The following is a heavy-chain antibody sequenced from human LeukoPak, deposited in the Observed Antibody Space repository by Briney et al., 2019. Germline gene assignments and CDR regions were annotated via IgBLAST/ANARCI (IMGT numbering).Heavy chain of an antibody. D-gene: IGHD3-10*01. V-gene: IGHV3-30*18. CDR2: ISYDGSNK. J-gene: IGHJ4*02. CDR3: AKGWGEGGAVFDY. Sequence: GRSLRLSCAASGFSFSSYDIHWVRQAPGKGLEWVAVISYDGSNKYYADSVKGRFTISRDNSKNTVFLQMNSLRAEDTAVYYCAKGWGEGGAVFDYWGQGTLVTVSS. CDR1: GFSFSSYD.